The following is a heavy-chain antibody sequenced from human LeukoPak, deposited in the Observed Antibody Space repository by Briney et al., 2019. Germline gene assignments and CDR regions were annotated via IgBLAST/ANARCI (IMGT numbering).Heavy chain of an antibody. J-gene: IGHJ6*03. CDR2: IYSGGST. CDR3: AREPYDFWSGQRYYMDV. CDR1: GFTFSDYY. Sequence: PGGSLRLSCAASGFTFSDYYMSWIRQAPGKGLECVSVIYSGGSTYYADSGKGRFTISRDNSKNTLYLQMNSLRAEDTAVSYCAREPYDFWSGQRYYMDVWGKGTTVTVSS. D-gene: IGHD3-3*01. V-gene: IGHV3-53*01.